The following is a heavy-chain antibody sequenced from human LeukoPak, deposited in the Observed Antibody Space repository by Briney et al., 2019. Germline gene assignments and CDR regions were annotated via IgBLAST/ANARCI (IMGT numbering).Heavy chain of an antibody. D-gene: IGHD5-12*01. CDR3: AKSVAPVKGDFDY. V-gene: IGHV3-23*01. CDR1: GFTFSNYA. Sequence: GGPLRLSCAASGFTFSNYAMSWVRQAPGKGLEWVSTITSTGGTTYYADSVKGRFTISRDNFKNTLYLQMNSLSAEDTAVYYCAKSVAPVKGDFDYWGQGTLVTVSS. J-gene: IGHJ4*02. CDR2: ITSTGGTT.